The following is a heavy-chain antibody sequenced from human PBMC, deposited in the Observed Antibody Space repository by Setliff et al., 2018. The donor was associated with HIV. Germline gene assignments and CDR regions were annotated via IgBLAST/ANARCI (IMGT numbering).Heavy chain of an antibody. D-gene: IGHD6-6*01. CDR3: ATRPRIAARPFDY. CDR1: GVSVGSGDYF. J-gene: IGHJ4*02. V-gene: IGHV4-31*03. Sequence: SETLSLTCSVSGVSVGSGDYFWHWIRQHPEKALEWIGYIFHSGDTYYNPSLKSRISMSVDTSKNQFSLELTSLTAADTAVYYCATRPRIAARPFDYWGQGMLVTVSS. CDR2: IFHSGDT.